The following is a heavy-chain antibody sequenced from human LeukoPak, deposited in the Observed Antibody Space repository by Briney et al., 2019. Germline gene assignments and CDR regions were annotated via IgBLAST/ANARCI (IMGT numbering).Heavy chain of an antibody. D-gene: IGHD5-24*01. J-gene: IGHJ5*02. Sequence: SEILSLTCTVSGGSISSYYWSWIRQPAGKGLEWIGRIYTSGSTNYNPSLKSRVTMSVDTSKNQFSLKLSSVTAADTAVYYCARDNSVRDEAWWFNPWGQGTLVAVSS. CDR2: IYTSGST. CDR3: ARDNSVRDEAWWFNP. CDR1: GGSISSYY. V-gene: IGHV4-4*07.